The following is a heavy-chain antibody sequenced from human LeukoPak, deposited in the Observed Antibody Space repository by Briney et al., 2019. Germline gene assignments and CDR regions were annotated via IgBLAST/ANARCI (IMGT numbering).Heavy chain of an antibody. V-gene: IGHV3-49*02. J-gene: IGHJ6*02. Sequence: PGASPRLSCAASGFTFSSYAMSWVRQAPGKGLEWVGFIRSKAYRGTTEYAASVKGRFTISRDDSKSVVYLQMNSLKSEDTAVYYCSRGPIQLWVHNGVDVWGQGTTVTVSS. D-gene: IGHD5-18*01. CDR3: SRGPIQLWVHNGVDV. CDR1: GFTFSSYA. CDR2: IRSKAYRGTT.